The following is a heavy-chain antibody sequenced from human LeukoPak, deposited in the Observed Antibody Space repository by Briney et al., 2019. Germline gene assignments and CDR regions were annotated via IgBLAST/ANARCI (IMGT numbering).Heavy chain of an antibody. J-gene: IGHJ4*02. CDR3: AGGDGFDY. CDR2: IIPIFGTA. V-gene: IGHV1-69*13. CDR1: VGTFSSYA. Sequence: GASVTVSCKATVGTFSSYAISWVRQAPGQGLEWMGGIIPIFGTANYAQRFQGRVTITAGESTSTAYMELISLRSEDTAVYYCAGGDGFDYWGQGTLVTVSS.